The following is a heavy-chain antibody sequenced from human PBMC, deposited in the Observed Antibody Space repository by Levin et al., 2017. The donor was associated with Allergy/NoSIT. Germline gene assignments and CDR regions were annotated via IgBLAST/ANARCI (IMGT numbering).Heavy chain of an antibody. J-gene: IGHJ4*02. CDR3: ATVAYCSGGTCSFYFDY. D-gene: IGHD2-15*01. CDR1: GSTLSDVA. CDR2: FDPEDTET. V-gene: IGHV1-24*01. Sequence: GESLKISCRVSGSTLSDVALHWVRQPPGKGLEWMGGFDPEDTETIYAPKFQGRVTLTEDPSTDTAYMELSSLRSEDTAVYYCATVAYCSGGTCSFYFDYWGPGTLITVSS.